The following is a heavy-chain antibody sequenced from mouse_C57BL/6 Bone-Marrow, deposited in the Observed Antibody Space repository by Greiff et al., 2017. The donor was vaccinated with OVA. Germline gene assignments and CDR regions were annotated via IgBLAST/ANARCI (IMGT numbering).Heavy chain of an antibody. CDR1: GYTFTSYW. CDR2: IDPNSGGT. V-gene: IGHV1-72*01. J-gene: IGHJ2*01. CDR3: ARSRVSFDY. Sequence: QVQLKQPGAELVKPGASVKLSCKASGYTFTSYWMHWVKQRPGRGLEWIGRIDPNSGGTKYNEKFKSKATLTVDKPSITAYMQLSSLTSEDSAVYYCARSRVSFDYWGQGTTLTVSS.